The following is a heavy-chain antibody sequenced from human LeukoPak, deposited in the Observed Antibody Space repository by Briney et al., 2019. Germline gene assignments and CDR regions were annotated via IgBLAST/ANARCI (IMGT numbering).Heavy chain of an antibody. CDR2: ISYDGSNK. V-gene: IGHV3-30*04. Sequence: GGSLRLSCAASGFTFSSYAMHWVRQAPGKGLEWVAVISYDGSNKNYADSEKGRFTISRDNSKNTLYLQMNSLRAEDTAVYYCAKDRGYYDSSGYFDYWGQGTLVTVSS. CDR1: GFTFSSYA. J-gene: IGHJ4*02. CDR3: AKDRGYYDSSGYFDY. D-gene: IGHD3-22*01.